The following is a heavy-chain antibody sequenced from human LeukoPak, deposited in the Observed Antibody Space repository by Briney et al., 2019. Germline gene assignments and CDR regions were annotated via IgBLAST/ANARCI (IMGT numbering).Heavy chain of an antibody. V-gene: IGHV4-59*01. J-gene: IGHJ3*02. CDR2: IYYSGST. Sequence: SETLSLTCTVSGGSISSYYWSWIRQPPGKGLEWIGYIYYSGSTNYNPSLKSRVTISVDTSKNQFSLKLSSVTAADTAVYYCARVRGYDSSGYGAFNIWGQGTMVTVSS. CDR1: GGSISSYY. CDR3: ARVRGYDSSGYGAFNI. D-gene: IGHD3-22*01.